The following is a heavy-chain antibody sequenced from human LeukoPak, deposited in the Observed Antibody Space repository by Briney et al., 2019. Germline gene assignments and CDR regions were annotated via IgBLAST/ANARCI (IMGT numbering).Heavy chain of an antibody. CDR2: INTNTGNP. Sequence: ASVKVSCKASGGTFSSYAISWVRQAPGQGLEWMGWINTNTGNPTYAQGFTGRFVFSLDTSVSTAYLQISSLKAEDTAVYYCARGRSGAVAGHDYWGQGTLVTVSS. D-gene: IGHD6-19*01. CDR1: GGTFSSYA. CDR3: ARGRSGAVAGHDY. V-gene: IGHV7-4-1*02. J-gene: IGHJ4*02.